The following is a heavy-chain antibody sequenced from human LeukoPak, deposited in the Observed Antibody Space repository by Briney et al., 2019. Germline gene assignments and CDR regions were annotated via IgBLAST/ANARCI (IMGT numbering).Heavy chain of an antibody. CDR1: GYTFTTYG. CDR3: ARGRYCSSTSCYKVYYYYMDV. CDR2: IGAYNGKT. J-gene: IGHJ6*03. V-gene: IGHV1-18*01. Sequence: ASVKVSCKASGYTFTTYGISWVRQAPGQGLEWMGWIGAYNGKTNYAQKLQDRVTMTTDTSTSTAYMELRSLRSDDTAVYYCARGRYCSSTSCYKVYYYYMDVWGKGTTVTVSS. D-gene: IGHD2-2*02.